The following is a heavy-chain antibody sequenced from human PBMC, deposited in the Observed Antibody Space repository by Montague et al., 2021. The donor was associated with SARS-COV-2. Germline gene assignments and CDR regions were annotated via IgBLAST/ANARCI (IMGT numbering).Heavy chain of an antibody. CDR1: GFSIGSGDY. Sequence: SETLSLTCTVSGFSIGSGDYWGWIRQPPGKGLEWIGSIYHIGTTYYNQSLQSRLTMSIDTSTNQFSLRLTSVTAADTAVFFCVSEKAGGLRNVFDIWGQGTTVTVSS. J-gene: IGHJ3*02. CDR3: VSEKAGGLRNVFDI. V-gene: IGHV4-38-2*02. CDR2: IYHIGTT.